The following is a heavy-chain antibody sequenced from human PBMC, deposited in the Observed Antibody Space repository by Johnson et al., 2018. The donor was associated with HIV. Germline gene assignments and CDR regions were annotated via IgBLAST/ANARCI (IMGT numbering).Heavy chain of an antibody. J-gene: IGHJ3*02. V-gene: IGHV3-30-3*01. CDR2: VSFDGSNK. D-gene: IGHD3-10*02. Sequence: QMQLVESGGGVVQPGRSLRLSCAASGFTFSNYVMNWVRQAPGRGLEWVALVSFDGSNKYYTDSVKGRFTISRDNSKNTLYLQMNRLRAEDTAVYYCAREAATTFWGWDAFDIWGQGTMVTISS. CDR3: AREAATTFWGWDAFDI. CDR1: GFTFSNYV.